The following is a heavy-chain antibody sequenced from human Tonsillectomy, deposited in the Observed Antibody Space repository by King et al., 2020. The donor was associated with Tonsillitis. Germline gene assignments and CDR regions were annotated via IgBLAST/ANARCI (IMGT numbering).Heavy chain of an antibody. CDR3: VKDITPRYSSSLNGGKAFDI. D-gene: IGHD6-13*01. Sequence: DVQLVESGGGLVQPGGSLRLSCSASGFTFSSYAMHLVRQAPGKGLEYVSAISSNWGSTYYADSGKGRFTISRDNSKNTLYLQMSGLRAEDTAVYYCVKDITPRYSSSLNGGKAFDIWGQGTMVTVSS. V-gene: IGHV3-64D*06. CDR1: GFTFSSYA. CDR2: ISSNWGST. J-gene: IGHJ3*02.